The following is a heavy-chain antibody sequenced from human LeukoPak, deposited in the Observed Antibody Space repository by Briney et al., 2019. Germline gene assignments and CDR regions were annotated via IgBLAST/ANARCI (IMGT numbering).Heavy chain of an antibody. Sequence: GGSLRLSCAASGFTFSSYGMHWVRQAPGKGLEWVAFIRYDGSNKYYADSVKGRFTISRDNSKNTLYLQMNSLRAEDTAVYYCAKASIVVVPAAMWTLPDYWGQGTLVTVSS. CDR2: IRYDGSNK. CDR3: AKASIVVVPAAMWTLPDY. CDR1: GFTFSSYG. J-gene: IGHJ4*02. V-gene: IGHV3-30*02. D-gene: IGHD2-2*01.